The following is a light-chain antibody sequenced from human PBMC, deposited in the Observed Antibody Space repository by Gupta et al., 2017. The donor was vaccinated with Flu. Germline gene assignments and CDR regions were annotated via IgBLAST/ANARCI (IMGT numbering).Light chain of an antibody. CDR3: CSFARSSPFWV. Sequence: ITISCTGASSGVVNYDRVSWDQQHPGKAPKLVLYEVTKRPSGVSDRFSGSKSGNTASLTISALQAEDEADYYCCSFARSSPFWVFGGGTKLTVL. J-gene: IGLJ3*02. CDR1: SSGVVNYDR. V-gene: IGLV2-23*02. CDR2: EVT.